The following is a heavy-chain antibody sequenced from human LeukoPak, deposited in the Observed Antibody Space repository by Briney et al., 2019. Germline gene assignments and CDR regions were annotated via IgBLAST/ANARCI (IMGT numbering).Heavy chain of an antibody. CDR3: ARDRGRAPYLSGKNAFDI. CDR2: ISSNGATT. CDR1: GFTFNRFY. V-gene: IGHV3-64*04. Sequence: QPGGSLRLSCSASGFTFNRFYLHWVRQAPGKGLEFVSHISSNGATTYYADSVKGRFTISRDNSKNTLYLQMNSLRAEDTAVYYCARDRGRAPYLSGKNAFDIWGQGTMVTVSS. J-gene: IGHJ3*02. D-gene: IGHD3-16*01.